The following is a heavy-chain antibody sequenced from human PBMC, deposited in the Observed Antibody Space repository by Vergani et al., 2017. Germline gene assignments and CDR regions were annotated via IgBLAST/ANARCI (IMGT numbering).Heavy chain of an antibody. D-gene: IGHD3-9*01. CDR1: GSTFSNYY. V-gene: IGHV1-46*03. J-gene: IGHJ4*02. Sequence: QVQVVQSGAEVKKSGASVKVSCKTSGSTFSNYYMHWVRQAPGQGLAWMGIINPSVGHTTYAQKFQGRVTMTRDTSTSTVYMELSSLRSEDTAIYYCAREDYGIVTGYRYWGQGTLVTVSA. CDR3: AREDYGIVTGYRY. CDR2: INPSVGHT.